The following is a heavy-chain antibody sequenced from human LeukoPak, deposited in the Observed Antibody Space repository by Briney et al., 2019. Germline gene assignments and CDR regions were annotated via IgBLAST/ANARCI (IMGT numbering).Heavy chain of an antibody. CDR2: INHSGST. D-gene: IGHD5-18*01. V-gene: IGHV4-34*01. J-gene: IGHJ4*02. CDR3: ARRRYSYGLDY. Sequence: PSETLSLTCAVYGGSFSGYYWSWIRQPPGKGLEWIGEINHSGSTNYNPSLKSRDTISVDTSKNQFSLKLSSVTAADTAVYYCARRRYSYGLDYWGQGTLVTVSS. CDR1: GGSFSGYY.